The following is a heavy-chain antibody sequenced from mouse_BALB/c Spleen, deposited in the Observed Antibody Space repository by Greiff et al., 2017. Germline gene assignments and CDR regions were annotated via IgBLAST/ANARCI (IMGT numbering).Heavy chain of an antibody. CDR2: IDPANGNT. Sequence: EVQLQQSGAELVKPGASVKLSCTASGFNIKDTYMHWVKQRPEQGLEWIGRIDPANGNTKYDPKFQGKATITADTSSNTAYLQLSSLTSEDTAVYYCARSEDYDFDYWGQGTTLTVSA. J-gene: IGHJ2*01. D-gene: IGHD2-4*01. V-gene: IGHV14-3*02. CDR3: ARSEDYDFDY. CDR1: GFNIKDTY.